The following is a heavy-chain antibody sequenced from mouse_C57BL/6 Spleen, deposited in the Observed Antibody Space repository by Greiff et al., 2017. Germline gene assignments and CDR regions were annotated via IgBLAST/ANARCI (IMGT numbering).Heavy chain of an antibody. D-gene: IGHD2-1*01. Sequence: VHVKQSGAELVRPGASVKLSCTASGFNIKDDYMHWVKQRPEQGLEWIGWIDPENGDTEYASKFQGKATITADTSSNTAYLQLSSLTSEDTAVYYCTTGNYVPYWGQGTLVTVSA. J-gene: IGHJ3*01. CDR3: TTGNYVPY. CDR1: GFNIKDDY. CDR2: IDPENGDT. V-gene: IGHV14-4*01.